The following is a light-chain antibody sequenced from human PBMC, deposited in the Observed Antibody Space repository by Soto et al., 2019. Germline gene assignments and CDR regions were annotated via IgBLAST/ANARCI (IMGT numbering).Light chain of an antibody. CDR2: EVS. J-gene: IGLJ1*01. Sequence: QSVLTQPASVSGSPGQSITISCTGTSSDVGGYNYVSWYQQHPGKAPKLMIYEVSNRPSGVSNRFSGSKSGNTASLTISGLQAEDEADYYCSSYTSSSTIVSGTRTKVTVL. CDR3: SSYTSSSTIV. CDR1: SSDVGGYNY. V-gene: IGLV2-14*01.